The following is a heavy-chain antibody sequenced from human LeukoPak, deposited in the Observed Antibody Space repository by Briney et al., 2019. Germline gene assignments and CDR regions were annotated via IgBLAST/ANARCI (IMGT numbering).Heavy chain of an antibody. CDR2: INPNSGGT. D-gene: IGHD6-13*01. V-gene: IGHV1-2*02. J-gene: IGHJ6*03. CDR3: ARAAAGDYYYYYMDV. CDR1: GYTFTGYY. Sequence: ASVKVACKASGYTFTGYYMHWVRQAPGQGLEWMGWINPNSGGTNYAQKFQGRVTMTRDTSISTAYMELSRLRSDDTAVYYCARAAAGDYYYYYMDVWGKGTTVTVSS.